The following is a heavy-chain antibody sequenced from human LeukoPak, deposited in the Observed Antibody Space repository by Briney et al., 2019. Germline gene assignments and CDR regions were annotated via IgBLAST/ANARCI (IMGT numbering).Heavy chain of an antibody. CDR3: AKDGGRDSSGYYKTNAAAEYFQH. D-gene: IGHD3-22*01. CDR2: ISYDGSNK. Sequence: GGSLRLSCAASGFTFSSYAIHWVRQAPGKGLEWVAVISYDGSNKYYADSVKGRFTIYRDNSKNTLYLQMNSLRAEDTAVYYCAKDGGRDSSGYYKTNAAAEYFQHWGQGTLVTVSS. CDR1: GFTFSSYA. J-gene: IGHJ1*01. V-gene: IGHV3-30-3*01.